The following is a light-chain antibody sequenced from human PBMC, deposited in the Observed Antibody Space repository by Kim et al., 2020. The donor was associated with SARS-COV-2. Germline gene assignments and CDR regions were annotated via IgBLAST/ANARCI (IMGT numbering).Light chain of an antibody. CDR1: RPSIGAGYD. Sequence: VTSSCTGRRPSIGAGYDVHWYQQLPGTAPKLLIYGNSNRPSGVPDRFSGSKSGTSASLAITGLQAEDEADYYCQSYDSSLSAPYVFGTGTKVTVL. J-gene: IGLJ1*01. V-gene: IGLV1-40*01. CDR3: QSYDSSLSAPYV. CDR2: GNS.